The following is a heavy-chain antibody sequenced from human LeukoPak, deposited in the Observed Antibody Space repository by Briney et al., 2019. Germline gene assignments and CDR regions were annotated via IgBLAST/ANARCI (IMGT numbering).Heavy chain of an antibody. D-gene: IGHD2-15*01. CDR1: GFTFTTYA. CDR3: AKSHSVAQRGYFDY. CDR2: ISNTGDNT. Sequence: GGSLRLSCAASGFTFTTYAMSWVRQAPGKGLEWLSTISNTGDNTYFADSVKGRFTISRDNSKNLVYLHMNSLRAEDTAVYYCAKSHSVAQRGYFDYWGQGTLVTGSS. J-gene: IGHJ4*02. V-gene: IGHV3-23*01.